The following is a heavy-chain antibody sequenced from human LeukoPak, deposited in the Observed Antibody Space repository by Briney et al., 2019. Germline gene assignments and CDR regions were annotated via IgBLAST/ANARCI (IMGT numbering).Heavy chain of an antibody. CDR3: ARVGPYRGSSSRLNWFDP. J-gene: IGHJ5*02. CDR1: GGTFSSYA. Sequence: SVKVSCKASGGTFSSYAISWVRQAPGQGLEWMGRIIPILGIANYAQKFQGRVTITADKSTSTAYMELSSLRSEDTAVYYCARVGPYRGSSSRLNWFDPWGQGTLVTVSS. CDR2: IIPILGIA. D-gene: IGHD6-13*01. V-gene: IGHV1-69*04.